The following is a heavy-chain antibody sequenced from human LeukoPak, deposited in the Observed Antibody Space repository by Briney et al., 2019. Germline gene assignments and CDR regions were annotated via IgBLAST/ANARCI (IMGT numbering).Heavy chain of an antibody. CDR3: ARGPVPIAAADYGTSFDY. D-gene: IGHD6-13*01. CDR2: IYYSGST. CDR1: GGSISSGDYY. V-gene: IGHV4-39*01. J-gene: IGHJ4*02. Sequence: SETLSLTCTVSGGSISSGDYYWSWIRQPPGKGLEWIGSIYYSGSTYYNPSLKSRVTISVDTSKNQFSLKLSSVTAADTAVYYCARGPVPIAAADYGTSFDYWGQGTLVTVSS.